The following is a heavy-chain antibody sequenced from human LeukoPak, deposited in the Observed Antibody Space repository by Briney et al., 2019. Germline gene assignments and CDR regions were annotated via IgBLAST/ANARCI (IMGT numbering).Heavy chain of an antibody. J-gene: IGHJ4*02. D-gene: IGHD5-12*01. CDR2: ISASGGST. CDR1: GFTFSSSA. CDR3: AKSYNGYESKPDY. Sequence: GGSLRLSCAASGFTFSSSAMSWVRQVPGKGLEWVSGISASGGSTPYADSVRGRFTISRDNSKITLYLQMNSLRAEDTAVYYCAKSYNGYESKPDYWGQGTLVTVSS. V-gene: IGHV3-23*01.